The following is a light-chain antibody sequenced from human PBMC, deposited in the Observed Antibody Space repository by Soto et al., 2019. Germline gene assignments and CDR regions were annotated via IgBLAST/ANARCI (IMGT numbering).Light chain of an antibody. V-gene: IGKV3-20*01. CDR2: SAS. Sequence: EIVLTPSPGTLSLSPGERATLSCRASQSVSSSYLAWYQQKPGQAPRLLIYSASNRAAGVPDRFSGSGSGADFSLTISRLEPEDFAVYYCQQFGRSPWTFGRGTKVDIK. J-gene: IGKJ1*01. CDR1: QSVSSSY. CDR3: QQFGRSPWT.